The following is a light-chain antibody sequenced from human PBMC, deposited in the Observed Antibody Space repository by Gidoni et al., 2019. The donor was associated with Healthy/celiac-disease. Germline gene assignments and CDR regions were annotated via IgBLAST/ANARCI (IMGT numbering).Light chain of an antibody. J-gene: IGKJ1*01. CDR1: QSISSW. CDR3: QQYNSYST. Sequence: DIQMTQSPSTLSASVGDRVTITCRASQSISSWLAWYQQKPGKAPKLLIYDASNLESGVPSRYSGSGSGTEFTLTICSLQPYDFATYYCQQYNSYSTFGQGTKVEIK. V-gene: IGKV1-5*01. CDR2: DAS.